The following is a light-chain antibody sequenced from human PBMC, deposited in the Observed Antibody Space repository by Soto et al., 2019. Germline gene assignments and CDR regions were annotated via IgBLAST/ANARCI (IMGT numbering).Light chain of an antibody. V-gene: IGKV3-20*01. J-gene: IGKJ1*01. Sequence: EIVLTQSPGTLSLSPGERATLSCRASQSVISSYLAWYQQKPGQAPRLLIYGASSRATGIPDRFSGSWSGTDFTLTISRLEPEDFAVYYCQQYGSSTWTFGQGTKVEIK. CDR3: QQYGSSTWT. CDR2: GAS. CDR1: QSVISSY.